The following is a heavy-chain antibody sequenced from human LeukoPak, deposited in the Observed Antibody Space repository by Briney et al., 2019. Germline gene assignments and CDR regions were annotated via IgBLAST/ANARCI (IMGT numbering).Heavy chain of an antibody. CDR2: VFYSGRT. J-gene: IGHJ3*02. CDR3: ARDRGYYGSGSYVDI. Sequence: SETLSLTCTVSGGSISSYYWSWIRQPPGKGLEWIGYVFYSGRTDHNPSLKSRLTISVDTSKNQFSLKLSSVTAADTAVYYCARDRGYYGSGSYVDIWGQGTMVTVSS. V-gene: IGHV4-59*01. D-gene: IGHD3-10*01. CDR1: GGSISSYY.